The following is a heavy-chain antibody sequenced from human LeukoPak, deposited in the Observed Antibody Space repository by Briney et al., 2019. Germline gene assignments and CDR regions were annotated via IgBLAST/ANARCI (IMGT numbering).Heavy chain of an antibody. J-gene: IGHJ4*02. CDR2: IYSGGYT. CDR1: GFTVSSTY. V-gene: IGHV3-66*01. Sequence: GGSLGLSCAASGFTVSSTYLTWVRQAPGKGLEWLSVIYSGGYTYYADSVKGRFSISRDISENMVYLQMNSLSVEDTAVYFCARGRPAHYFDSWGPGTLVTVS. CDR3: ARGRPAHYFDS. D-gene: IGHD6-6*01.